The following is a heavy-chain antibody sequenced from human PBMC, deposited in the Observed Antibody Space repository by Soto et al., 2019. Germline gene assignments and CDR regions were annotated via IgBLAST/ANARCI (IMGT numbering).Heavy chain of an antibody. CDR3: ARGRGWSGKSFENAFDI. J-gene: IGHJ3*02. CDR2: ISAYNGNT. V-gene: IGHV1-18*01. D-gene: IGHD6-19*01. Sequence: QVQLVQSGAEVKKPGASVKISCKASGYTFTSYGISWVRQAPGQGLKWMGWISAYNGNTNYAQKLQGRVTMTTDTPTRTAYMEVRSLRSDGTAGYYCARGRGWSGKSFENAFDIWGQGTIVTVSS. CDR1: GYTFTSYG.